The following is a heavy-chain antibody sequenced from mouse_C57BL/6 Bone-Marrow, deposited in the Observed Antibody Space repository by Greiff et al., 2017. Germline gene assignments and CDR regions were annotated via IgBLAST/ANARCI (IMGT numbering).Heavy chain of an antibody. Sequence: EVQLVESGAELVRPGASVKLSCTASGFNINDYYMHWVKQRPEQGLEWIGWIVPENGDTEYASKFQGKATITADTSSNTAYLQLSSLTSEDTAVYYCTAGELPLAYWGQGTLVTVSA. D-gene: IGHD2-12*01. J-gene: IGHJ3*01. CDR2: IVPENGDT. CDR1: GFNINDYY. CDR3: TAGELPLAY. V-gene: IGHV14-4*01.